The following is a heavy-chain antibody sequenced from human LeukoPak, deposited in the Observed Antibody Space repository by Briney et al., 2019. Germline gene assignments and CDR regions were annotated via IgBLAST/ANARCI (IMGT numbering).Heavy chain of an antibody. Sequence: PSETLSLTCTVSGGSISSSSYYWGWIRQPAGKGLEWIGRIYTSGSTNYNPSLKSRVTMSVDTSKNQFSLKLSSVTAADTAVYYCARDTSGSYELDPWGQGTLVTVSS. V-gene: IGHV4-61*02. D-gene: IGHD1-26*01. CDR1: GGSISSSSYY. CDR3: ARDTSGSYELDP. J-gene: IGHJ5*02. CDR2: IYTSGST.